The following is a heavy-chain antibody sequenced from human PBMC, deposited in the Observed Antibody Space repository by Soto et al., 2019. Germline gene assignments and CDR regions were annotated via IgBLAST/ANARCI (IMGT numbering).Heavy chain of an antibody. CDR3: ARASNGRCMDV. D-gene: IGHD2-8*01. V-gene: IGHV4-38-2*01. J-gene: IGHJ6*02. Sequence: SETLSLTCAVSGYSISSGYYWGWIRQPPGKGLGWIGSIYHSGSIYYNPSLKSRVTISVDTSKNQFSLKLSSVTAADTAVYYCARASNGRCMDVWGQGTTVTVSS. CDR2: IYHSGSI. CDR1: GYSISSGYY.